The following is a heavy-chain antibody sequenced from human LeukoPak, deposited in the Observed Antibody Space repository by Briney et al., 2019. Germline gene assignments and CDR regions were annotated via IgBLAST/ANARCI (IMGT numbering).Heavy chain of an antibody. CDR2: ISGSGGST. V-gene: IGHV3-23*01. J-gene: IGHJ4*02. CDR1: GFTFSSYA. Sequence: GGSLTLSCAASGFTFSSYAMSRVRQAPGKGLEWVSAISGSGGSTYYADSVKGRFTISRDNSKNTLYLQMNSLRAEDTAVYYCASHIVVVPAAIDYWGQGTLVTVSS. CDR3: ASHIVVVPAAIDY. D-gene: IGHD2-2*01.